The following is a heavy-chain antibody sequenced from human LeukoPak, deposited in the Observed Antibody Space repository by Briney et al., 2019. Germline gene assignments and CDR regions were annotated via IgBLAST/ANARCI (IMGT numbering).Heavy chain of an antibody. Sequence: PGGSLRLSCAASGFTFSSYEMNWVRQAPGKGLEWVSYISSSGSTIYYADSVKGRFTISRDNAKNSLYLQMNSLRAEDTAVYYCARATYYYGSGRSYYYYMDVWGKGTTVTIS. J-gene: IGHJ6*03. CDR2: ISSSGSTI. CDR3: ARATYYYGSGRSYYYYMDV. CDR1: GFTFSSYE. D-gene: IGHD3-10*01. V-gene: IGHV3-48*03.